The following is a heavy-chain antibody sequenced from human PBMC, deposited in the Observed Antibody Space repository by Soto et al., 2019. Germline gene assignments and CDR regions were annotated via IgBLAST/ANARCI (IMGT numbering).Heavy chain of an antibody. D-gene: IGHD3-10*01. CDR3: ARPLGGGYYYGSGLYGMDV. CDR2: ISYDGSNE. J-gene: IGHJ6*02. Sequence: PGWALMLAWAASGFTGTSDAMQWVRQAPGKGVEWVAVISYDGSNEYYAASVKFRFTISRDNSKNTLYLQMNSLRADDTAVHSCARPLGGGYYYGSGLYGMDVWGQGTTVTVYS. V-gene: IGHV3-30*04. CDR1: GFTGTSDA.